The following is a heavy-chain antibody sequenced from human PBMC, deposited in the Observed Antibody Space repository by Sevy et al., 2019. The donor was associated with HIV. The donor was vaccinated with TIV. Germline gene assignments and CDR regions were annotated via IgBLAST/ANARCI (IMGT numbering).Heavy chain of an antibody. CDR3: ARDLPPSATTVAHFDY. V-gene: IGHV3-11*06. J-gene: IGHJ4*02. CDR1: RFTFSDYY. CDR2: ISSGSSYT. Sequence: GGSLRLSCAASRFTFSDYYMSWIRQAPGKGLEWVSDISSGSSYTNYADSVKGRFTISRDNAKNSLYLQMNSLRVEDTAVYYCARDLPPSATTVAHFDYWGRGTLVTVSS. D-gene: IGHD4-17*01.